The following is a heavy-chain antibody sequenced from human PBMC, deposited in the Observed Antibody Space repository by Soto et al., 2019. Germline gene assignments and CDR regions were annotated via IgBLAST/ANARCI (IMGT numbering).Heavy chain of an antibody. Sequence: QPQLQESGPGLVKPSETLSLTCTVSGVFVSSGSYFWGWIRQAPGKGLEWIGSAHSSGGTYYNPSLKSRLTISVDKSKNNFSLRLNSVTAADTAVYYCAKLKVGATLATDVDSWGQGKLVTVSS. CDR1: GVFVSSGSYF. V-gene: IGHV4-39*02. CDR3: AKLKVGATLATDVDS. D-gene: IGHD1-26*01. J-gene: IGHJ4*02. CDR2: AHSSGGT.